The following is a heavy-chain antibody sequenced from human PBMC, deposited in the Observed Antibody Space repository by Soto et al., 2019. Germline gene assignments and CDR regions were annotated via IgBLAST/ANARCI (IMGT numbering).Heavy chain of an antibody. D-gene: IGHD6-13*01. Sequence: ASVKVSCKASGGTFSSYAISWVRQAPGQGLEWMGGIIPIFGTANYAQKFQGRVTITADESTSTAYMELSSLRSEDTAVYYCARDVIAAAGNFGYWGQGTLVTVSS. CDR1: GGTFSSYA. J-gene: IGHJ4*02. CDR2: IIPIFGTA. V-gene: IGHV1-69*13. CDR3: ARDVIAAAGNFGY.